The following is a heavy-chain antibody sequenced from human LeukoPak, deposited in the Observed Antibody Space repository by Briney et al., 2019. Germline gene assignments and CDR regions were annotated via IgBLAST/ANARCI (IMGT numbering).Heavy chain of an antibody. J-gene: IGHJ4*02. V-gene: IGHV3-23*01. D-gene: IGHD2-15*01. CDR2: SGDSDGST. CDR3: AKGGCRGTCSPLAY. Sequence: GGSQRLSCAASGFTFSGSGMSSVRQAPGKGLEWISNSGDSDGSTYYADSLKGRFTISRDNSKNTLYLQMNNQRAEDTAVYYCAKGGCRGTCSPLAYWGQGALVTVSP. CDR1: GFTFSGSG.